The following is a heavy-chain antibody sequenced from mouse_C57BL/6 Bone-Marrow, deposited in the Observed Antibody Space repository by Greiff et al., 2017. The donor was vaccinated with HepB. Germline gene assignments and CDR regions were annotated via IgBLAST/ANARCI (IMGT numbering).Heavy chain of an antibody. V-gene: IGHV1-81*01. D-gene: IGHD1-2*01. J-gene: IGHJ2*01. CDR1: GYTFTSYG. CDR3: AEGLRPDY. Sequence: VQGVESGAELARPGASVKLSCKASGYTFTSYGISWVKQRTGQGLEWIGEIYPRSGNTYYNEKFKGKATLTADKSSSTAYMELRSLTSEDSAVYFCAEGLRPDYWGQGTTLTVSS. CDR2: IYPRSGNT.